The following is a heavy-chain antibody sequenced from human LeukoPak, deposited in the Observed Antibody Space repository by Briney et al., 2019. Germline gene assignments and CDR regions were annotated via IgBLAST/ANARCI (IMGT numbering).Heavy chain of an antibody. D-gene: IGHD5-12*01. CDR2: INSDGINT. J-gene: IGHJ6*03. CDR3: AKDGLRYHYYYYYYMDV. Sequence: PGGSLRLSCAASGFTFSNYWMHWVRQAPGKGLVWVSRINSDGINTSYADSVKGRFTISRDNAKNTLYLQMNSLRAEDTAVYYCAKDGLRYHYYYYYYMDVWGKGTTVTVSS. CDR1: GFTFSNYW. V-gene: IGHV3-74*01.